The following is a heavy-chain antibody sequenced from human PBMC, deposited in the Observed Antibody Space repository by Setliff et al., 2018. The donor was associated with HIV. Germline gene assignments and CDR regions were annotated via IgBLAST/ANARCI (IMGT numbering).Heavy chain of an antibody. J-gene: IGHJ4*02. CDR2: IGTIDDT. CDR3: AREESYYNFWSGFDY. V-gene: IGHV3-13*01. D-gene: IGHD3-3*01. Sequence: QPGGSLSLSCAASGFTFSSYDMHWVRQATGKGLEWVSAIGTIDDTYYSDSVKGRFSISRDNAKNTLYLQMNSLRAEDTAVYYCAREESYYNFWSGFDYWGQGTLVTVSS. CDR1: GFTFSSYD.